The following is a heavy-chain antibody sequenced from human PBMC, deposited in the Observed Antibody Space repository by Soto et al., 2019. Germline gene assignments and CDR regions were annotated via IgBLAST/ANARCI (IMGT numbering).Heavy chain of an antibody. CDR3: ARGLIYDSSGYYFDY. D-gene: IGHD3-22*01. Sequence: ASVKVSCKAAGYSFTGFYLHWLRQAPGQGLEWMGWINPNSGDTKYAQNFQGWVTMTRDTSINTAYMELRRLTSDDTAVYYCARGLIYDSSGYYFDYWSQGPLVTVSS. CDR1: GYSFTGFY. CDR2: INPNSGDT. V-gene: IGHV1-2*04. J-gene: IGHJ4*02.